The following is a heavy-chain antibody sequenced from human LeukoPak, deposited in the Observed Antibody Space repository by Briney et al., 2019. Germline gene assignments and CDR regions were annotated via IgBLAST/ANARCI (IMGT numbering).Heavy chain of an antibody. V-gene: IGHV4-39*01. D-gene: IGHD3-22*01. Sequence: PSETLSLILSVSGGSISSSNYYWGWIRQPPGKGLEWIGSIYYRGNTYYNPSLKSRVTISVDTSKNQFSLKLSSVTAADTAAYYCVRHYDYEGSGYPYWGKEAVVTVSS. CDR3: VRHYDYEGSGYPY. CDR1: GGSISSSNYY. CDR2: IYYRGNT. J-gene: IGHJ4*02.